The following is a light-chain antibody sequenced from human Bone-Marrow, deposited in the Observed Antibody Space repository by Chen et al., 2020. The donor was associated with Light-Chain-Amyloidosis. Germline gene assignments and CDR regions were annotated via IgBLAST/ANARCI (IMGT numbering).Light chain of an antibody. Sequence: SYVLTQPSSVSVAPGQTATIACGGNNIGSTSVPWYQQTPGQAALLVVYDDSDRPSGIPARLSGSNSGNTATLTISRVEAGDEADYYCQVWDRSSDRPVFGGGTKLTVL. V-gene: IGLV3-21*02. CDR3: QVWDRSSDRPV. J-gene: IGLJ3*02. CDR1: NIGSTS. CDR2: DDS.